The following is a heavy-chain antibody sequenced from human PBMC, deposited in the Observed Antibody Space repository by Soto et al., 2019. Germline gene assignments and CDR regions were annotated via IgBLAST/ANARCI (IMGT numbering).Heavy chain of an antibody. CDR3: ATSYDPGFDP. J-gene: IGHJ5*02. Sequence: QLQLVQSGAEVERPGASVRVSCKAYGYPFSKYGISWIRQAPGQGLEWMGWIKPDNGDTNYSQKFQGRVTMTTDTPSNTAYMELRSLRSDDTAVYYCATSYDPGFDPWGQGTLLSVSS. CDR1: GYPFSKYG. D-gene: IGHD5-12*01. CDR2: IKPDNGDT. V-gene: IGHV1-18*04.